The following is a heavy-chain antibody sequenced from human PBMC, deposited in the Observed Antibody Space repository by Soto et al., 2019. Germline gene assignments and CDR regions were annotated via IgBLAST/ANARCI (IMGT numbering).Heavy chain of an antibody. Sequence: PGGSLRLSCAASGFTFSSYAMSWVRQAPGKGLEWVSAISGSGGSTYYADSVKGRFTISRDNSKNTLYLQMNSLRAEDTAVYYCAKAQGEYNWNYVRYYYYGMDVWGQGTTVTVSS. CDR3: AKAQGEYNWNYVRYYYYGMDV. V-gene: IGHV3-23*01. CDR2: ISGSGGST. CDR1: GFTFSSYA. J-gene: IGHJ6*02. D-gene: IGHD1-7*01.